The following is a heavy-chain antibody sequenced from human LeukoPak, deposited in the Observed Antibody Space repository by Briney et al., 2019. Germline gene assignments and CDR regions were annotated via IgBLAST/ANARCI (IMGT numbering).Heavy chain of an antibody. V-gene: IGHV3-23*01. D-gene: IGHD5-12*01. Sequence: RQSLSLSCAPSGFTFSGYAMSWVRQAAGKGVGWVSAISGSGGSTYYADSVKGRFTISRDNSKNTLYLQMNSLRAEDTAVYYCANSVATALGTTYDYWGQGTLVTVSS. J-gene: IGHJ4*02. CDR2: ISGSGGST. CDR3: ANSVATALGTTYDY. CDR1: GFTFSGYA.